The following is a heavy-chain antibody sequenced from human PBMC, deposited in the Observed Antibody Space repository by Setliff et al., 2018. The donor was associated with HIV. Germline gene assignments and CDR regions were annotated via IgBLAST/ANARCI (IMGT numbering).Heavy chain of an antibody. CDR3: VTRYCGESICPEFDY. CDR2: IRFNGNDK. Sequence: GGSLRLSCAASGFTFSSYDIHWVRQAPGKGLEWVTFIRFNGNDKYYADSVKGRFTISRDNSKNTLDLQINSLRPEDTAVYYCVTRYCGESICPEFDYWGQGTLVTVSS. CDR1: GFTFSSYD. V-gene: IGHV3-30*02. D-gene: IGHD2-21*01. J-gene: IGHJ4*02.